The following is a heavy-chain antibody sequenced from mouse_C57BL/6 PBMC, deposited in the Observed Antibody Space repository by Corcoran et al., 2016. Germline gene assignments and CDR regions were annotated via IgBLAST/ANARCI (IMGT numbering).Heavy chain of an antibody. Sequence: EVQLQQSGPELVKPGASVKISCKASGYTFTDYYMNWVKQSHGKSLEWIGDINPNNGGTSYNQKFKGKATLTVDKSSSTAYMELRSLTSEDSAVYYCARRSPPGNYVDYWGQGTTLTVSS. CDR2: INPNNGGT. CDR3: ARRSPPGNYVDY. CDR1: GYTFTDYY. V-gene: IGHV1-26*01. J-gene: IGHJ2*01.